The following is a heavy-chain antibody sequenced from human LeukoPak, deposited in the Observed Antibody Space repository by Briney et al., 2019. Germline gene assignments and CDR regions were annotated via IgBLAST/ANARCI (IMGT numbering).Heavy chain of an antibody. V-gene: IGHV4-59*01. Sequence: PSETLSLTCTVSGGSISSYYWSWIRQPPGKGLEWIGYIYYSGSTNYNPSLKSRVTISVDTSKNQFSLKLSSVTAADTAVYYCARGWDIAVVPAAMERYYYYGMDVWGQGTTVTVSS. CDR3: ARGWDIAVVPAAMERYYYYGMDV. J-gene: IGHJ6*02. CDR2: IYYSGST. CDR1: GGSISSYY. D-gene: IGHD2-2*01.